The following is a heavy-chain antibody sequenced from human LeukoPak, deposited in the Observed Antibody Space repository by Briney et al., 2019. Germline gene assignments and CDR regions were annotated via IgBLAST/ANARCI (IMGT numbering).Heavy chain of an antibody. CDR3: ATSIAVAGSFSYYYYYMDV. V-gene: IGHV1-18*01. D-gene: IGHD6-19*01. Sequence: ASVKVSCKASGYTFTSYGISWVRQAPGQGLEWMGWISAYNGNTNYAQKLQGRVTMTEDTSTDTAYMELSSLRSEDTAVYYCATSIAVAGSFSYYYYYMDVWGKGTTVTISS. J-gene: IGHJ6*03. CDR2: ISAYNGNT. CDR1: GYTFTSYG.